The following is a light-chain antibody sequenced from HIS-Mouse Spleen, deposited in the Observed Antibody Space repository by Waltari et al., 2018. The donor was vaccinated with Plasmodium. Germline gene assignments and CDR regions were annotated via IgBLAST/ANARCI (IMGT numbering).Light chain of an antibody. Sequence: QSALTQPRSVSGSPGQSVTISCTGTSSDVGGYNYVSWSHQHPGKAPKLMIYDVSKRPSGVPDRFSGSKSGNTASLTISGRQAEDEADYYCCSYAGSYTWVFGGGTKLTVL. CDR1: SSDVGGYNY. V-gene: IGLV2-11*01. CDR2: DVS. J-gene: IGLJ2*01. CDR3: CSYAGSYTWV.